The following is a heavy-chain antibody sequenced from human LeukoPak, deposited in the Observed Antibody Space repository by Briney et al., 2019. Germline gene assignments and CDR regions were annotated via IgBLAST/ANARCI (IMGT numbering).Heavy chain of an antibody. CDR3: ARGRAVVVVAATRSHWFDP. CDR1: GGSISSYY. CDR2: INHSGST. V-gene: IGHV4-34*01. D-gene: IGHD2-15*01. Sequence: SETLSLTCTVSGGSISSYYWSWIRQPPGKGLEWIGEINHSGSTNYNPSLKSRVTISVDTSKNQFSLKLSSVTAADTAVYYCARGRAVVVVAATRSHWFDPWGQGTLVTVSS. J-gene: IGHJ5*02.